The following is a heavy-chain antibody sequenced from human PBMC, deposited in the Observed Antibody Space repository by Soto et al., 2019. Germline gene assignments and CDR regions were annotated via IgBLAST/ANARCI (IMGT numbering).Heavy chain of an antibody. D-gene: IGHD2-2*01. CDR1: GFTFSSYA. CDR2: ISYDGSNK. V-gene: IGHV3-30-3*01. Sequence: GGSLRLSCAASGFTFSSYAMHWVRQAPGKGLEWVAVISYDGSNKYYADSVKGRFTISRDNSKNTLYLQMNSLRAEDTAVYYYARDEVRFCSSNSCLYYYYGMDVWGQGTTVTVS. CDR3: ARDEVRFCSSNSCLYYYYGMDV. J-gene: IGHJ6*02.